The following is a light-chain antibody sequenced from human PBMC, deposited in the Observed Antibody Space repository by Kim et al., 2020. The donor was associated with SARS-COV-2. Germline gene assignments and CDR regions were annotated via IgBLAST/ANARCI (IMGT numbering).Light chain of an antibody. CDR1: QTITDY. CDR2: AAS. J-gene: IGKJ1*01. CDR3: QQTYTTPQT. Sequence: ASVGDRVTITCRASQTITDYLNWYQQKPGKAPKLLIYAASTLQSGVPSRFSGSGSETDFTLTISSLQPDDFATYYCQQTYTTPQTFGQGTKVDIK. V-gene: IGKV1-39*01.